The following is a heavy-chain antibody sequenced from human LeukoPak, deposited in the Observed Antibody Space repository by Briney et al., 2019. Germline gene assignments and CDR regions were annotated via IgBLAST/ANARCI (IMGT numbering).Heavy chain of an antibody. J-gene: IGHJ4*02. CDR3: TTDGITMVRGVLD. CDR1: GFTFSDYA. D-gene: IGHD3-10*01. V-gene: IGHV3-49*04. Sequence: PGRSLRLSCTASGFTFSDYAMTWVRQAPGKGLEWVGFIRNKANGGTADYAASVKGRFTISRDDSKTIAYLQMNSLKTEDTAVYYCTTDGITMVRGVLDWGQGTLVTVSS. CDR2: IRNKANGGTA.